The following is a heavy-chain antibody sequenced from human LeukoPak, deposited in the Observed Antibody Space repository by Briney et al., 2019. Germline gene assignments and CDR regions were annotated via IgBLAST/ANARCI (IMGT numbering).Heavy chain of an antibody. V-gene: IGHV1-18*03. J-gene: IGHJ4*02. D-gene: IGHD1-7*01. CDR2: ISAYNGNT. CDR3: ARAPRYNWNYPTSYYFDY. Sequence: ASVKVSCKASGYTFTSYGISWVRQAPGQGLEWMGWISAYNGNTNYAQKLQGRVTMTTDTSTSTAYMELRSLRSDDMAVYYCARAPRYNWNYPTSYYFDYWGQGTLVTVSS. CDR1: GYTFTSYG.